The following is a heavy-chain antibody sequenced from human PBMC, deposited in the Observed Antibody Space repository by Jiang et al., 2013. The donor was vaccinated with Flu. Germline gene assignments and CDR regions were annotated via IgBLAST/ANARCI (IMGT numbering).Heavy chain of an antibody. V-gene: IGHV4-59*01. Sequence: PGLVKPSETLSLTCTVSGGSISSYYWSWIRQPPGKGLEWIGYIYYSGSTNYNPSLKSRVTISVDTSKNQFSLKLSSVTAADTAVYYCARDRQYSYGSYYYYYGMDV. J-gene: IGHJ6*01. CDR2: IYYSGST. CDR1: GGSISSYY. D-gene: IGHD5-18*01. CDR3: ARDRQYSYGSYYYYYGMDV.